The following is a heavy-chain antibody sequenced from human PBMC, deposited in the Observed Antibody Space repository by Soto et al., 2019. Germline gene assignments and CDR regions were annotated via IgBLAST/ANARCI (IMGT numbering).Heavy chain of an antibody. V-gene: IGHV4-31*03. D-gene: IGHD2-21*01. CDR1: GGSISSGGYY. CDR2: IYYSGTT. Sequence: SETLSLTCTVYGGSISSGGYYWYWIRQHPGKSLELIGYIYYSGTTYYNPSLKSRVTISVDPSKNQFSLKLSSVTAADTAVYYCAASCVACGGFNYYGMDVWGQGTTVT. J-gene: IGHJ6*02. CDR3: AASCVACGGFNYYGMDV.